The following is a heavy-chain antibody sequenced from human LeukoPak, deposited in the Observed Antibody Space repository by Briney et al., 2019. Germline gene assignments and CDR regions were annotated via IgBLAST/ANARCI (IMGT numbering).Heavy chain of an antibody. D-gene: IGHD5-18*01. Sequence: SETLSLTCTVSGGSISSYYWSWIRQPPGKGLEWIGHIYYSGSTKYNPSLKSRVTISVDTSKNQFSLKVSSVTAADTAVYYCARDRGYSYGIDYWGQGTLVTVSS. J-gene: IGHJ4*02. CDR3: ARDRGYSYGIDY. CDR2: IYYSGST. V-gene: IGHV4-59*01. CDR1: GGSISSYY.